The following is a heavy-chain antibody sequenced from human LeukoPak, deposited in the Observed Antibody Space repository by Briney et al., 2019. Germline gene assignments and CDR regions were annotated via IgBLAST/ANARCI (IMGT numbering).Heavy chain of an antibody. D-gene: IGHD3-3*01. CDR3: AKVSGALWSGSYWYFDL. V-gene: IGHV3-23*01. Sequence: PGGSLRLSCAASGFTFSSYAMSWVRQAPGKGLEWVSAISGSGGSTYYADSVKGRFTISRDNSKNTLYLQMNSLRAEDTAVYYCAKVSGALWSGSYWYFDLWGRGTLVTVSS. CDR1: GFTFSSYA. CDR2: ISGSGGST. J-gene: IGHJ2*01.